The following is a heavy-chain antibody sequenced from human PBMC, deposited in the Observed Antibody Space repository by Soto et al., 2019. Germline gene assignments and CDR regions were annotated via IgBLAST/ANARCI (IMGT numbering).Heavy chain of an antibody. CDR3: ARSLTEGLIGGFDF. CDR1: GYSFTNYW. V-gene: IGHV5-51*01. Sequence: GESLKISCKGSGYSFTNYWIGWVRQMPGKGLECMGVIYPGDSDTRYSPSFQGQVFISADKSISTAYLQWSSLKASDTAMYYGARSLTEGLIGGFDFWGQGTLVTVSS. CDR2: IYPGDSDT. D-gene: IGHD3-16*01. J-gene: IGHJ4*02.